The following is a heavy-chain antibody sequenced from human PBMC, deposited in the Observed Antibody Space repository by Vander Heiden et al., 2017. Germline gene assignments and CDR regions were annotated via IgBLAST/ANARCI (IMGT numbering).Heavy chain of an antibody. CDR2: ISAYNGNT. Sequence: QVQLVQSGAEVKKPGASVKVSCKASGYTFTSYGISGVRPAPGHGLEWMGWISAYNGNTNYAQKLQGRVTMTTDTSTSTVYMELRSLRSDDTAVYYCAMIWGSYRSYAFDIWGQGTMVTVSS. D-gene: IGHD3-16*02. V-gene: IGHV1-18*01. CDR3: AMIWGSYRSYAFDI. CDR1: GYTFTSYG. J-gene: IGHJ3*02.